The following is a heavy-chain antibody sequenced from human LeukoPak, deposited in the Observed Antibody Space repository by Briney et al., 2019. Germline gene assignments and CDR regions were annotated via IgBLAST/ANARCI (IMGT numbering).Heavy chain of an antibody. CDR2: INPNSGGT. V-gene: IGHV1-2*02. CDR1: GYTFTGYY. J-gene: IGHJ3*02. Sequence: GASVKVSCKASGYTFTGYYMHWVRQAPGQGLEWMGWINPNSGGTNYAQKFQGRVTMTRDTSISTAYTELSRLRSDDTAVYYCARGAYDFWSGYYGNHDAFDIWGQGTMVTVSS. D-gene: IGHD3-3*01. CDR3: ARGAYDFWSGYYGNHDAFDI.